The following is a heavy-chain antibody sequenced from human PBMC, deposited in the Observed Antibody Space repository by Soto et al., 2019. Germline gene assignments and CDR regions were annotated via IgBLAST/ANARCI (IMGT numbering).Heavy chain of an antibody. J-gene: IGHJ4*02. Sequence: QVQLVESGGGVVQPGRSLRLSCTSSGLTFRRDGMLWVRQAPGEGLEWVSVISYDGKNTYYADSVKGRFTISRDNSKNTLFLQMNSRRIEDTAVYYCAGGYDWGDYWGQGTLVTVSS. V-gene: IGHV3-30*03. CDR3: AGGYDWGDY. CDR2: ISYDGKNT. D-gene: IGHD5-12*01. CDR1: GLTFRRDG.